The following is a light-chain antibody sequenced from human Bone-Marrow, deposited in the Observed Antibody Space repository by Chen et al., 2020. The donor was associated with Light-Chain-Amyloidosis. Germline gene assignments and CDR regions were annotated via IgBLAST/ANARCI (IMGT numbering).Light chain of an antibody. CDR2: DAS. CDR3: QQYNSLIT. V-gene: IGKV1-5*01. CDR1: QSISSW. Sequence: DIQMTQSPSTLSASVGDRVTITCRASQSISSWLAWYQQKPGKAPKLLIYDASSLESGVPSRFSGSGSGTEFTLTISRLQPDDFATYYCQQYNSLITFGQGTRLEIK. J-gene: IGKJ5*01.